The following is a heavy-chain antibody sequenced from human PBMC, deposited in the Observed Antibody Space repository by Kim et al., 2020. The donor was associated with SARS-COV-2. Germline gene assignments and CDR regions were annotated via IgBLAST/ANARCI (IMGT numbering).Heavy chain of an antibody. Sequence: GGSLRLSCAASGFTFDDYGMSWVRQAPGKGLEWVSSINWAGGSTAYIGSVKGRFTISRDNAKNSLYLQMNSLRAEDTAFYYCARVYSRSASYYYGMDVWGQGTTVTVS. V-gene: IGHV3-20*04. CDR1: GFTFDDYG. J-gene: IGHJ6*02. CDR3: ARVYSRSASYYYGMDV. CDR2: INWAGGST. D-gene: IGHD3-22*01.